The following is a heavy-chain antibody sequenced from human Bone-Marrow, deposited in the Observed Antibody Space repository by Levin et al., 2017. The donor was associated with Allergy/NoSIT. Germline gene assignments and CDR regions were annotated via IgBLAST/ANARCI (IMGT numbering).Heavy chain of an antibody. CDR1: GFPFSSYG. CDR3: AKDRYYGSGNPDVDY. D-gene: IGHD3-10*01. CDR2: ISYDGSNK. Sequence: LSLTCAASGFPFSSYGMHWVRQAPGKGLEWVAVISYDGSNKYYADSVKGRFTISRDNSKNTLYLQMNSLRAEDTAVYYCAKDRYYGSGNPDVDYWGQGTLVTVSS. V-gene: IGHV3-30*18. J-gene: IGHJ4*02.